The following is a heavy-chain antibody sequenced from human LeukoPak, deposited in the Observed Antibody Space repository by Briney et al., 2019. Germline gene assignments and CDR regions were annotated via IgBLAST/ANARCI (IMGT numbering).Heavy chain of an antibody. Sequence: ASVKVSCKVSGYTLTELSMHWVRQAPGKGLEWMGGFDPEDGETIYAQKFQGRVTMTEDTSTDIAYMELSSLRSEDTAVYYCATGVLAVTSRDYYGMDVWGQGTTVTVSS. V-gene: IGHV1-24*01. CDR3: ATGVLAVTSRDYYGMDV. D-gene: IGHD2-21*02. J-gene: IGHJ6*02. CDR2: FDPEDGET. CDR1: GYTLTELS.